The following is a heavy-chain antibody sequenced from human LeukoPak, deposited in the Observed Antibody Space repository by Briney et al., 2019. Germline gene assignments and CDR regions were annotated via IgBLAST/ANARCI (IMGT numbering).Heavy chain of an antibody. V-gene: IGHV1-69*13. D-gene: IGHD3-10*01. J-gene: IGHJ5*02. Sequence: SVKVSCKASGGTFSSYAISWVRQPPGQGLEWMGGIIPIFGTAHYAQKFQGRVTITADESPSTAYMELKSLMSDDTAVYYCARGGDRRYYYTSGSAFDPWGQGTLVTVSS. CDR2: IIPIFGTA. CDR1: GGTFSSYA. CDR3: ARGGDRRYYYTSGSAFDP.